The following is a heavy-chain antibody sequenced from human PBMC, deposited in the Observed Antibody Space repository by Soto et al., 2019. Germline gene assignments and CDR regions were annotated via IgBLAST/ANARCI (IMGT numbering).Heavy chain of an antibody. Sequence: ASVKVSCKASGYTFTGYYMHWVRQAPGQGLEWMGWINPNSGGTNYAQKFQGWVTMTRDTSISTAYVELSRLRSDDTAVYYCARVAAAGITEIFDYWGQGTLVTVSS. J-gene: IGHJ4*02. CDR3: ARVAAAGITEIFDY. D-gene: IGHD6-13*01. CDR2: INPNSGGT. V-gene: IGHV1-2*04. CDR1: GYTFTGYY.